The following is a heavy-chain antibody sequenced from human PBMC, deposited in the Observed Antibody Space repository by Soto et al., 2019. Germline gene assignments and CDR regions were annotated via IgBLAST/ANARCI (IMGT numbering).Heavy chain of an antibody. D-gene: IGHD2-15*01. CDR2: IYYSGST. Sequence: QVQLQESGPGLVKPSQTLSLTCTVSGGSISSGDYYWSWIRQPPGKGLEWIGYIYYSGSTYYNPSLKSPVTMSVDTSKNQFSLKLSSVTAADTAVYYCARVSCSGGSCYMDYWGQGTLVTVSA. CDR1: GGSISSGDYY. CDR3: ARVSCSGGSCYMDY. V-gene: IGHV4-30-4*01. J-gene: IGHJ4*02.